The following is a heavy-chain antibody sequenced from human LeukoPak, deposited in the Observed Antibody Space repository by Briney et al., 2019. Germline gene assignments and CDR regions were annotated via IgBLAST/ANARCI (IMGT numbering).Heavy chain of an antibody. Sequence: PSETLPLTCAVSGYSISSGYYWGWIRQPPGQGLEWIGSIYHSGSTYYNPSLKSRVTISVDTSKNQFSLELSSVTAADTAVYYCAREGRYSSGWFDPWGQGTLVTVSS. CDR2: IYHSGST. J-gene: IGHJ5*02. CDR1: GYSISSGYY. CDR3: AREGRYSSGWFDP. V-gene: IGHV4-38-2*02. D-gene: IGHD3-9*01.